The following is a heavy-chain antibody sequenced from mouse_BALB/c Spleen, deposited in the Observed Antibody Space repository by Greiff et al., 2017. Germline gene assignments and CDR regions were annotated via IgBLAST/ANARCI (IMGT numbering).Heavy chain of an antibody. CDR2: ISSGSSTI. CDR3: ARSSLPYAMDY. J-gene: IGHJ4*01. Sequence: EVKVVESGGGLVQPGGSRKLSCAASGFTFSSFGMHWVRQAPEKGLEWVAYISSGSSTIYYADTVKGRFTISRDNPKNTLFLQMTSLRSEDTAMYYCARSSLPYAMDYWGQGTSVTVSS. CDR1: GFTFSSFG. D-gene: IGHD1-2*01. V-gene: IGHV5-17*02.